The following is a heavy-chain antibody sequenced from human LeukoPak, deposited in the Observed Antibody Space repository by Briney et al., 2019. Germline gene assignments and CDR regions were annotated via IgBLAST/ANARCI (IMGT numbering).Heavy chain of an antibody. Sequence: PGGSLRLSCAASGFTFSSYSMNWVRQAPGKGLEWVSSISSSSSYIYYADSVKGRFTISRDNAKNSLYLQMNSLRAEDTAVYYCAKDAVGYFDWLLFTYWFDPWGQGTLVTVSS. CDR2: ISSSSSYI. D-gene: IGHD3-9*01. CDR3: AKDAVGYFDWLLFTYWFDP. J-gene: IGHJ5*02. CDR1: GFTFSSYS. V-gene: IGHV3-21*04.